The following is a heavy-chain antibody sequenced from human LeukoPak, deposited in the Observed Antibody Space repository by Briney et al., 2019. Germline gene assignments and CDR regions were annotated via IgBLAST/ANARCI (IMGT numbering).Heavy chain of an antibody. D-gene: IGHD4-11*01. CDR3: ARGEAVTGEIDY. Sequence: SEALSLTCTVSGGSISSYYWSWIRQPPGKGLEWIGYIYYSGSTNYNPSLKSRVTISVDTSKNQFSLKLSSVTAADTAVYYCARGEAVTGEIDYWGQGTLVTVSS. V-gene: IGHV4-59*01. J-gene: IGHJ4*02. CDR2: IYYSGST. CDR1: GGSISSYY.